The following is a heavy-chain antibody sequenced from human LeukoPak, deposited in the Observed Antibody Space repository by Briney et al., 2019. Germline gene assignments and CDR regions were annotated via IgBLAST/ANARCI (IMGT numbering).Heavy chain of an antibody. J-gene: IGHJ6*02. CDR1: GFTVSSNY. V-gene: IGHV3-66*04. Sequence: PGGSLRLSCAAPGFTVSSNYMSWVRQAPGKGLEWVSVIYSGGSTYYADSVKGRFTISRDNAKNSLYLQMNSLRAEDTAVYYCARHRSKYYYYYGMDVWGQGTTVTVSS. CDR2: IYSGGST. CDR3: ARHRSKYYYYYGMDV.